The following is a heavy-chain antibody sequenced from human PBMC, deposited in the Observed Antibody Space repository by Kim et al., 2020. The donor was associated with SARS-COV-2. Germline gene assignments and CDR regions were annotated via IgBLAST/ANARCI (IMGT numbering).Heavy chain of an antibody. V-gene: IGHV4-34*01. CDR1: GGSFSGYY. Sequence: SETLSLTCAVYGGSFSGYYWSWIRQPPGKGLEWIGEINHSGSTNYNPSLKSRVTISVDTSKNQFSLKLSSVTAADTAVYYCARGSFAVLWFGESLLYNWFDPWGQGTLVTVSS. J-gene: IGHJ5*02. CDR2: INHSGST. CDR3: ARGSFAVLWFGESLLYNWFDP. D-gene: IGHD3-10*01.